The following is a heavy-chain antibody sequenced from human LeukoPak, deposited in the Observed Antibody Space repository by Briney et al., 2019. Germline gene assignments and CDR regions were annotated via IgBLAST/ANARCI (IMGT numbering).Heavy chain of an antibody. CDR2: ISSSSSLI. D-gene: IGHD6-19*01. J-gene: IGHJ1*01. V-gene: IGHV3-48*01. CDR1: GFTFVSYN. CDR3: ARGSAGAVAGSRAEYFQH. Sequence: GGSLRLSCAASGFTFVSYNMNWVRQAPGKGLEWVSYISSSSSLIYYAGSVKGRFTVSRDSAKNSLYLQMNSLRAEDTAVYYCARGSAGAVAGSRAEYFQHWGQGTLVTVSS.